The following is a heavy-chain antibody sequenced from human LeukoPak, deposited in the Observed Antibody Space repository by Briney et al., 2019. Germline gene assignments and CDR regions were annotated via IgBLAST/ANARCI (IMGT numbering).Heavy chain of an antibody. V-gene: IGHV4-59*01. CDR1: GGSISSYY. J-gene: IGHJ4*02. CDR2: IYYSGST. D-gene: IGHD2-15*01. CDR3: AREGLHFDY. Sequence: PSETRSLTCTVSGGSISSYYWSWIRQPPGKGLEWIGYIYYSGSTNYNPSLKSRVTISVDTSKNHFSLKLSSVTAADTAVYYCAREGLHFDYWGQGTLVTVSS.